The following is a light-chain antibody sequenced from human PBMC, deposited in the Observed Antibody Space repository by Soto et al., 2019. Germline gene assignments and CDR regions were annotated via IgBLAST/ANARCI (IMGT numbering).Light chain of an antibody. Sequence: EIVLTQSPGTLSLSPGERATLSCRASQSVRNNYLAWYQQKPGQAPRLLIYGASSRATGIPDRFSGSGSGTDFALTISRLEPEDVAVYYCQQYGSSPQTFGQGTKVEIK. J-gene: IGKJ1*01. CDR3: QQYGSSPQT. CDR1: QSVRNNY. CDR2: GAS. V-gene: IGKV3-20*01.